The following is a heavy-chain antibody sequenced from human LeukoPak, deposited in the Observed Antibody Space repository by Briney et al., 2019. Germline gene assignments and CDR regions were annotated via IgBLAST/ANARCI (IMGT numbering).Heavy chain of an antibody. V-gene: IGHV3-9*01. CDR1: GFTFSSYT. CDR2: ISWNSGSI. CDR3: AKDPGYCSSTSCYYTDY. J-gene: IGHJ4*02. D-gene: IGHD2-2*01. Sequence: PGGSLRLSCAASGFTFSSYTMNWVRQAPGKGLEWVSGISWNSGSIGYADSVKGRFTISRDNAKNSLYLQMNSLRAEDTALYYCAKDPGYCSSTSCYYTDYWGQGTLVTVSS.